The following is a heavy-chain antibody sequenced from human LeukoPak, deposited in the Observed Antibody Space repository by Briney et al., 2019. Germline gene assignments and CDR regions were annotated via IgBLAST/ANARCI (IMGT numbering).Heavy chain of an antibody. CDR1: GGSISSASSY. D-gene: IGHD6-13*01. Sequence: SETLSLTCTVSGGSISSASSYWGWIRQPPGKGLEWIGRIYTSGDTNYSPSLKSRVTLSLDTSKNQFSLKLTSVTAADTAVYYCARGGIAAPGYYYYYYMDVWGKGTTVTVSS. J-gene: IGHJ6*03. CDR3: ARGGIAAPGYYYYYYMDV. V-gene: IGHV4-39*07. CDR2: IYTSGDT.